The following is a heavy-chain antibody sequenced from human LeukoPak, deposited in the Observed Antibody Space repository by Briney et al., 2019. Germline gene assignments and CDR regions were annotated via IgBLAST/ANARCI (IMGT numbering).Heavy chain of an antibody. J-gene: IGHJ4*02. Sequence: SETLSLTCTVSGGSISSNSYYWGWIRQPPGKGLEWIGRIYTSGSTNYNPSLKSRVTISVDTSKNQFSLKLSSVTAADTAVYYCARTASYDSSGYYLYYFDYWGQGTLVTVSS. CDR1: GGSISSNSYY. CDR3: ARTASYDSSGYYLYYFDY. D-gene: IGHD3-22*01. V-gene: IGHV4-39*07. CDR2: IYTSGST.